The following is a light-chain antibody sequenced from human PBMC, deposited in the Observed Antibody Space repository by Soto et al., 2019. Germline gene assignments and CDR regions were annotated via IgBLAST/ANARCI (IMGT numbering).Light chain of an antibody. V-gene: IGKV3-15*01. CDR2: GAS. CDR3: QQYNTWPPKYT. J-gene: IGKJ2*01. CDR1: QSVSSY. Sequence: EMVMTQSPAILSVSPGGRATRSCRASQSVSSYLAWYQQRRGQPPRLLIYGASTRATGSPASFSGSGSGTEFSLSISSLQSEDFAVYYCQQYNTWPPKYTFGQETKLEIK.